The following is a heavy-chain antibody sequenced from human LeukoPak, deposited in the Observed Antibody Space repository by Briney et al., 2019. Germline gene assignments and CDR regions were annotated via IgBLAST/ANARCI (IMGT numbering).Heavy chain of an antibody. CDR1: GGSISSGGYY. Sequence: SETLSLTCTVSGGSISSGGYYWSWIRQHPGKGLEWIGYIYYSGSTYHNPSLKSRVTISVDTSKNQFSLRLSSVTAADTAVYYCAREISHPCSSTSCSAFDYWGQGTLVTVSS. D-gene: IGHD2-2*01. CDR2: IYYSGST. CDR3: AREISHPCSSTSCSAFDY. J-gene: IGHJ4*02. V-gene: IGHV4-31*03.